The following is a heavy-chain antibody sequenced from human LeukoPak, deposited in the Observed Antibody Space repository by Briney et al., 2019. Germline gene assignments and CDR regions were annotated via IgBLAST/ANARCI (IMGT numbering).Heavy chain of an antibody. Sequence: GGSLRLSCAASGFIFSSYSMSWVRQAPGMGQEWVSVITGSGGNTYYADSVKGRFTISKDNSKNTVYLQMSSLRVDDTAVYYCAKAASSSWPSYYYGMDVWGQGTTVTVSS. V-gene: IGHV3-23*01. D-gene: IGHD6-13*01. J-gene: IGHJ6*02. CDR2: ITGSGGNT. CDR3: AKAASSSWPSYYYGMDV. CDR1: GFIFSSYS.